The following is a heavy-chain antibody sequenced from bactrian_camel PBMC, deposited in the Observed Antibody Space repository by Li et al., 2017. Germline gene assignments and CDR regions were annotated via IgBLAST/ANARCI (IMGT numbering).Heavy chain of an antibody. V-gene: IGHV3-2*01. J-gene: IGHJ6*01. CDR2: LYTDGIT. D-gene: IGHD3*01. CDR3: AAEPRGSAS. Sequence: HVQLVESGGGLVQPGGSLRLSCAASGFTFGDFYMSWVRLAPGKGLEWVSNLYTDGITHYADSVKGRFTISKDIAKSTLYLEMKSLKPEDTAVYHCAAEPRGSASWGQGTQVTVS. CDR1: GFTFGDFY.